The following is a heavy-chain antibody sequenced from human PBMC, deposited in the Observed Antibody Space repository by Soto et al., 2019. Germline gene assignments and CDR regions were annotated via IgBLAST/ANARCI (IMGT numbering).Heavy chain of an antibody. V-gene: IGHV3-23*01. D-gene: IGHD2-15*01. CDR2: VGGSGDST. CDR1: GVTFSNYA. CDR3: AKSPLGYCSGGSCYPPHYFDY. Sequence: GGSLRLSCAASGVTFSNYAMSWVRQAPGKGLEWVSGVGGSGDSTYYADSVKGRFTISRDNSKDTLYLQMNSLRAEDTAVYYCAKSPLGYCSGGSCYPPHYFDYWGQGTLVTVSS. J-gene: IGHJ4*02.